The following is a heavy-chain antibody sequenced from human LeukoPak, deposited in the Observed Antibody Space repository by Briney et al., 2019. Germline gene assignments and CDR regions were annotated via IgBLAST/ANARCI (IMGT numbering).Heavy chain of an antibody. J-gene: IGHJ5*02. CDR1: GGSFSGYY. D-gene: IGHD4-17*01. CDR3: AGKMTTVTSSWFDP. CDR2: INHSGST. Sequence: RSSETLSLTCAVYGGSFSGYYWSWIRQPPGKGLEWIGEINHSGSTNYNPSLKSRVIISVDTSKNQFSLKLSSVTAADTAVYYCAGKMTTVTSSWFDPWGQGTLVTVSS. V-gene: IGHV4-34*01.